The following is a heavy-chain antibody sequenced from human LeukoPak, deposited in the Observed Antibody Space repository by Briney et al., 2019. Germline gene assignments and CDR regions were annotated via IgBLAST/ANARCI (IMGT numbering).Heavy chain of an antibody. V-gene: IGHV4-61*02. J-gene: IGHJ3*02. CDR1: GGSISSGSYY. Sequence: PSQTLSLTCTVSGGSISSGSYYWSWIRQPAGKGLEWIGRIYTSGSTNYNPSLKSRVTISVDTSKNQFSLKLSSVTAADTAVYYCARDYYSSSRNDAFDIWGQGTMVTVSS. D-gene: IGHD6-13*01. CDR2: IYTSGST. CDR3: ARDYYSSSRNDAFDI.